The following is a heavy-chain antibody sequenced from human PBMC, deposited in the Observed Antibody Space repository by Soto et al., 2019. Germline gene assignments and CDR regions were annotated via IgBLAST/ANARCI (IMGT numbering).Heavy chain of an antibody. J-gene: IGHJ4*02. Sequence: QVPLVESGGDVVPPGRSLRLSCAASGFTFSGYTMHWVRQAPGKGLEWGAGISFDGSNKYYADSGKDRFTISRDNSKNTVYGQMNSVRPEDTAVYYCGRARRFGDGYNVGVAYWGQGTLVTVSS. CDR1: GFTFSGYT. CDR2: ISFDGSNK. V-gene: IGHV3-30*03. D-gene: IGHD3-10*01. CDR3: GRARRFGDGYNVGVAY.